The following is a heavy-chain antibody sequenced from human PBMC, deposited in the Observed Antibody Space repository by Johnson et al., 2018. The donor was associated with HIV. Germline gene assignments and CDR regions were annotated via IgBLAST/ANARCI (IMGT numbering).Heavy chain of an antibody. CDR3: AREKLQFAFDI. CDR1: GFTFDDYA. V-gene: IGHV3-9*01. D-gene: IGHD5-24*01. CDR2: ISWNSGSI. Sequence: EVQLVESGGGLVQTGGSRRLSCAASGFTFDDYAMHWVRQAPGKGLEWVSGISWNSGSIGYADSVKGRFTISRDNSKNTLYLQMNSLRAEDTAVYYCAREKLQFAFDIWGQGTMVTVSS. J-gene: IGHJ3*02.